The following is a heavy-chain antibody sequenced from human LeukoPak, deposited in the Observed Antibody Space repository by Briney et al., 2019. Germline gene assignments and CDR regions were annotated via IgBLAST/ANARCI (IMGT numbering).Heavy chain of an antibody. Sequence: PGGSLRLSCAASGFTFTGSSLHWVRQASGKGLEWIGRIRSKANNNATACAASVKGRLTISRDDSKNMTYLQMNSLKTEDTAVYYCTRLYALGNWGPGTLVTVSS. V-gene: IGHV3-73*01. CDR1: GFTFTGSS. CDR2: IRSKANNNAT. CDR3: TRLYALGN. D-gene: IGHD3-10*01. J-gene: IGHJ4*02.